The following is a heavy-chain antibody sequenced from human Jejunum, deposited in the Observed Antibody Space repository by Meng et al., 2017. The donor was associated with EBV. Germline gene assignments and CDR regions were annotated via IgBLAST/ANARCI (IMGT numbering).Heavy chain of an antibody. J-gene: IGHJ5*01. D-gene: IGHD6-19*01. V-gene: IGHV3-53*01. CDR1: GFIVSNSY. CDR2: IYSDSTT. CDR3: AKRETSGWYDL. Sequence: VQPGVSGGGLFLPGVSLVLSCAASGFIVSNSYFSWVRQAPGKGLEWVSVIYSDSTTHYADSVKGRFTMSRDNSKSTLFLQMDSLRAEDTAIYYCAKRETSGWYDLWGQGTLVTVSS.